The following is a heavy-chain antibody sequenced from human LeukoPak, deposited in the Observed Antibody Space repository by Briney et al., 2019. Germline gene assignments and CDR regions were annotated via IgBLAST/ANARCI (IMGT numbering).Heavy chain of an antibody. CDR1: GYTFTGSY. CDR3: ARDMMATIPPYYYYYMDV. D-gene: IGHD5-24*01. CDR2: INPNSGGT. J-gene: IGHJ6*03. V-gene: IGHV1-2*02. Sequence: ASVKVSCKASGYTFTGSYMHWVRQAPGQGLEWMGWINPNSGGTNYAQKFQGRVTMTRDTSISTAYMELSRLRSDDTAVYYCARDMMATIPPYYYYYMDVWGKGTTVTVSS.